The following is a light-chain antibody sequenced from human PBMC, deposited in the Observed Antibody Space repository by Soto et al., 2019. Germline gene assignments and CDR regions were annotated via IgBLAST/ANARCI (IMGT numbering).Light chain of an antibody. V-gene: IGKV3-20*01. Sequence: EIVLTQSPGTLSLSPGERATLSCRASQSVSSNYLAWYQQKPGQAPRPLIYDASSRATGIPDRFSGSGSGTEFTLTISRLGPEDFAVYYCHQYGGSPQTFGQGTKVDIK. CDR3: HQYGGSPQT. CDR1: QSVSSNY. CDR2: DAS. J-gene: IGKJ1*01.